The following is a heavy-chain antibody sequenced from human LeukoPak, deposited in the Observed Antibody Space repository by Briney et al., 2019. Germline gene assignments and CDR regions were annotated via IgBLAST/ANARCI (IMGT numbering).Heavy chain of an antibody. CDR2: IPSSSSHI. CDR3: ATISLTYPDYDLGFFDS. D-gene: IGHD4-17*01. CDR1: GFTFSNYT. J-gene: IGHJ4*02. V-gene: IGHV3-21*01. Sequence: GGSLRLSCAASGFTFSNYTMNWVRQTPGKGRDGVPPIPSSSSHIYYADSVKGRFTITRDKAEKSVFLQMNSLRAEDTAVYYCATISLTYPDYDLGFFDSWGRGTLVTVSA.